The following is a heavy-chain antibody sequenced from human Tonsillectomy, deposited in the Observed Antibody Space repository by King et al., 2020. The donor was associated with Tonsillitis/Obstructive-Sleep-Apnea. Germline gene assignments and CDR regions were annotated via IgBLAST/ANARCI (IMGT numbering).Heavy chain of an antibody. V-gene: IGHV3-23*04. D-gene: IGHD5-12*01. J-gene: IGHJ6*03. CDR2: ISGSGGST. Sequence: VQLVESGGGLVQPGGSLRLSCAASGFTFSSYAMSWVRQAPGKGLQCVSAISGSGGSTYYAASVKGRFTISRDNSKNTLSLQMNSLRAGDTAVYYCAKGMTGVATIVADYMDVWGKGTTVTVSS. CDR1: GFTFSSYA. CDR3: AKGMTGVATIVADYMDV.